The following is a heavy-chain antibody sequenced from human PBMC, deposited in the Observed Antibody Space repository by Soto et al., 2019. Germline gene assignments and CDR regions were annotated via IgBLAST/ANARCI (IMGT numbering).Heavy chain of an antibody. J-gene: IGHJ4*02. D-gene: IGHD2-2*02. V-gene: IGHV3-7*03. CDR2: IQQDGSEK. Sequence: GGTLRLSCAVSGFTFTSYSMSWVRQAPGEGLEWVANIQQDGSEKYYVDSVKGRFTISRDNAKNSLYLQMNSLRAEDTAVYYCARDLPGYCTTTDCYSYFAYWGQGTLVTVSS. CDR3: ARDLPGYCTTTDCYSYFAY. CDR1: GFTFTSYS.